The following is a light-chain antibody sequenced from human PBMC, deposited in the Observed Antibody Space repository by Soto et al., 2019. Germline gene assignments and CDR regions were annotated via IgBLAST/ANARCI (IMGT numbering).Light chain of an antibody. Sequence: DIQMTQSPPSLSASVGDRVTITCKASQDIGTYLNWYQHKPGKTPNLVIYDASNVETGVPSGFRGGGSGTDFTNTISLLRPEVIATYYCQHSNHLPPFGHGTKVDF. J-gene: IGKJ3*01. CDR3: QHSNHLPP. CDR1: QDIGTY. V-gene: IGKV1-33*01. CDR2: DAS.